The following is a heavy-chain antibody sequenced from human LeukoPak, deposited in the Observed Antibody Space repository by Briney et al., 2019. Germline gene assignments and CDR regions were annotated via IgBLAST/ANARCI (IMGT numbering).Heavy chain of an antibody. J-gene: IGHJ4*02. D-gene: IGHD3-3*01. Sequence: SEILSLTCAVSGGSISSSNWWSWVRQPPGKGLEWIGEIYHSGSTNYNPSLKSRVTISVDKSKNQFSLKLSSVTAADTAVYYCARATGYDFWSGYKNWGQGTLVTVSS. V-gene: IGHV4-4*02. CDR3: ARATGYDFWSGYKN. CDR2: IYHSGST. CDR1: GGSISSSNW.